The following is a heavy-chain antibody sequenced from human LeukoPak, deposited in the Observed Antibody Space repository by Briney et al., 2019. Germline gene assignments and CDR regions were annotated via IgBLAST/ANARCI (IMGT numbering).Heavy chain of an antibody. V-gene: IGHV1-2*02. CDR3: ASILGHYDSSGLVDY. Sequence: ASVKVSCKASGYTFTGYYMHWVRQAPGQGLEWMGWINPNSGGTNYAQKLQGRVTMTRDTSISTAYMELSRLRSDDTAVYYCASILGHYDSSGLVDYWGQGTLVTVSS. CDR1: GYTFTGYY. CDR2: INPNSGGT. J-gene: IGHJ4*02. D-gene: IGHD3-22*01.